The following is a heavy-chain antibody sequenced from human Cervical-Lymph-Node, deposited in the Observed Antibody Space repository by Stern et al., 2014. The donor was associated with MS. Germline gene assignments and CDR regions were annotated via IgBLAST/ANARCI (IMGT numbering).Heavy chain of an antibody. CDR2: IWYDGSNK. CDR3: ARTYSGSYYSYYYGMDV. Sequence: VQLVESGGGVVQPGRSLRLSCAASGFTFSSYGMHWVRQAPGKGLEWVAVIWYDGSNKYYGDSVKGRFTISRDNSKNTLYLQMNSLRAEDTAVYYCARTYSGSYYSYYYGMDVWGQGTTVTVSS. CDR1: GFTFSSYG. V-gene: IGHV3-33*01. D-gene: IGHD1-26*01. J-gene: IGHJ6*02.